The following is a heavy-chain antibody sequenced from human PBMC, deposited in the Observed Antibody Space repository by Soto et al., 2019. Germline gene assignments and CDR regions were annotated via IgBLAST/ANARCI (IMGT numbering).Heavy chain of an antibody. CDR3: ARKNGYCSGGSCYFSFDP. Sequence: GASVKVSCKASGYTFTSNAISWVRQAPGQGLEWMGWISSYNGDAKYAQKFQDRVTMTTDTSTSTAYMELRSLTSDDTAVYYCARKNGYCSGGSCYFSFDPWGQGTPVTV. J-gene: IGHJ5*02. CDR1: GYTFTSNA. CDR2: ISSYNGDA. V-gene: IGHV1-18*04. D-gene: IGHD2-15*01.